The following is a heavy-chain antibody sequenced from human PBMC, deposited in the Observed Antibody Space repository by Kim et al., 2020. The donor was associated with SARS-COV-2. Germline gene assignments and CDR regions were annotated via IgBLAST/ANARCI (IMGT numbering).Heavy chain of an antibody. CDR2: ISYDGSNK. J-gene: IGHJ6*02. Sequence: GGSLRLSCAASGFTFSSYGMHWVRQAPGKGLEWVAVISYDGSNKNYVDSVNGRFTISRDNSKNTLYLQMNSLRAEDTAVYYCARDIGSYSSGWIYYYYGMDVWGQGTTVTVSS. D-gene: IGHD6-19*01. V-gene: IGHV3-30*04. CDR3: ARDIGSYSSGWIYYYYGMDV. CDR1: GFTFSSYG.